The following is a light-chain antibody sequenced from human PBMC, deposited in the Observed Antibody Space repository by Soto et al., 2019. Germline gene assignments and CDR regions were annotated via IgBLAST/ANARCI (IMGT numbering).Light chain of an antibody. CDR2: DVN. CDR1: SSDVGANKY. J-gene: IGLJ1*01. Sequence: QSALTQPRSVSGSPGQSVTISCTGTSSDVGANKYVSWYRQYPGKAPKLIIYDVNERPSGVPDRFSGSKSGNTASLVISGLQADDEADYYCCSYVGVSCVFGTGTKLTVL. V-gene: IGLV2-11*01. CDR3: CSYVGVSCV.